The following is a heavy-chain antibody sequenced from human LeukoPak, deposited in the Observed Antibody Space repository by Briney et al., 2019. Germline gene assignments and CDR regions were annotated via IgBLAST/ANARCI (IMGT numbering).Heavy chain of an antibody. V-gene: IGHV4-34*01. CDR2: INHSGSN. J-gene: IGHJ5*02. Sequence: SETLSLTCAVYGGSFSGYYWSWIRQPPGKGLEWLGEINHSGSNNYHPSLKSRVTISVDTSKNQFSLKLSSVNAADTAVYYCARRRGYCSSTSCYASWFDPWGQGTLVTVSS. CDR1: GGSFSGYY. CDR3: ARRRGYCSSTSCYASWFDP. D-gene: IGHD2-2*01.